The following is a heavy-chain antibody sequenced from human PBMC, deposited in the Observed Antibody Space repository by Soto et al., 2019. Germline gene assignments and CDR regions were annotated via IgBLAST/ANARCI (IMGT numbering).Heavy chain of an antibody. D-gene: IGHD3-10*01. V-gene: IGHV3-33*01. CDR3: ARGSVVITGFRGYYYGMDV. J-gene: IGHJ6*02. CDR2: IWYDGSNK. CDR1: GFTFSSYG. Sequence: GGSLRLSCAASGFTFSSYGMHWVRQAPGKGLEWVAVIWYDGSNKYYADSVKGRFTISRDNSKNTLYLQMNSLRAEDTAVYYCARGSVVITGFRGYYYGMDVWGQGTTVTVSS.